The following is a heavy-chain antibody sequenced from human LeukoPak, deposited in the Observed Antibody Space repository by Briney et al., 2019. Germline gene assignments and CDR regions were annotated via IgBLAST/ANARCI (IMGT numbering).Heavy chain of an antibody. V-gene: IGHV4-59*01. Sequence: SETLSLTCTVYGGSISNYYWSWIRQPPGKRLKWIGYMHYRGSTNYNPSLTSRVTISVDTSKNQLFLKLTSVTAADTAMYFCARPLGGDLDAFDIWGQGTMVTVSS. D-gene: IGHD3-16*01. CDR2: MHYRGST. J-gene: IGHJ3*02. CDR1: GGSISNYY. CDR3: ARPLGGDLDAFDI.